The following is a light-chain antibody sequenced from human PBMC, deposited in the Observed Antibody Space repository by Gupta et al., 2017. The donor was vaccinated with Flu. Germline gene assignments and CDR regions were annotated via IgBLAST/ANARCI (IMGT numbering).Light chain of an antibody. CDR3: QQRSNWPPLT. J-gene: IGKJ4*01. CDR2: DAS. V-gene: IGKV3-11*01. Sequence: ETVFTQSPATLSLSPGERATLSCRASQSVSSYLVWYQQKLGQAPRLLIYDASNRATGIPARFSGSGSGTDFTLTISSLEPEDFAVYYCQQRSNWPPLTFGGGTKVEIK. CDR1: QSVSSY.